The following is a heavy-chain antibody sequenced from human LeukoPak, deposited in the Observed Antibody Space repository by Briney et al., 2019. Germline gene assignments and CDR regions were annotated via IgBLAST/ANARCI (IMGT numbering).Heavy chain of an antibody. CDR1: GGSISSYY. J-gene: IGHJ4*02. V-gene: IGHV4-59*01. D-gene: IGHD1-1*01. CDR2: IYYTGST. Sequence: SETLSLTCTVSGGSISSYYWSWIRQPPGKGLEWIGYIYYTGSTNYNSSLKSRVTISVDTSKNHFSLNLRSVTAGDTAVYYCARSGPPEYLDYWGQGTLVTVSS. CDR3: ARSGPPEYLDY.